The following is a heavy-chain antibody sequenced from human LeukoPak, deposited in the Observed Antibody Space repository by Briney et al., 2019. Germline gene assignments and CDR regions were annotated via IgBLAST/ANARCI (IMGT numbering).Heavy chain of an antibody. CDR2: IYYSGST. CDR1: GGSISSGSYY. D-gene: IGHD1-26*01. Sequence: PSQTLSLTCTVSGGSISSGSYYWSWIRQPPGKGLEWIGYIYYSGSTNYNPSLKSRVTISVDTSKNQFSLKLSSVTAADTAVYYCAGLPIVGATLFGYWGQGTLVTVSS. J-gene: IGHJ4*02. CDR3: AGLPIVGATLFGY. V-gene: IGHV4-61*01.